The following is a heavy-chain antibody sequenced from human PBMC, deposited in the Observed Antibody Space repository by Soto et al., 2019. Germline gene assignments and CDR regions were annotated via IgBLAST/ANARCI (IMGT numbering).Heavy chain of an antibody. CDR2: ISYDGSNK. J-gene: IGHJ4*02. Sequence: GGSLRLSCAASGFTFSSYGMHWVRQAPGKGLEWVAVISYDGSNKYYADSVKGRFTISRDNSKNTLYLQMNSLRAEDTAVYYCAKRYPWDLAAAGTGPYYFDYWGQGTLVTVSS. CDR3: AKRYPWDLAAAGTGPYYFDY. V-gene: IGHV3-30*18. CDR1: GFTFSSYG. D-gene: IGHD6-13*01.